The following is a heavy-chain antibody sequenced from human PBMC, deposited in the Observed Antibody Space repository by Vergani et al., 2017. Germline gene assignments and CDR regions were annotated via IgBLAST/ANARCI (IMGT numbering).Heavy chain of an antibody. J-gene: IGHJ4*02. CDR2: ISGSGGST. CDR3: AKGYSGSYWALDY. V-gene: IGHV3-23*01. CDR1: GFTFSSYA. Sequence: EVQLLESGGGLVQPGGSLRLSCAASGFTFSSYAMSWVRPAPGKGLEWVSAISGSGGSTYYADSVKGRFTISRDNSKNTLYLQMNSLRAEDTAVYYCAKGYSGSYWALDYWGQGTLVTVSS. D-gene: IGHD1-26*01.